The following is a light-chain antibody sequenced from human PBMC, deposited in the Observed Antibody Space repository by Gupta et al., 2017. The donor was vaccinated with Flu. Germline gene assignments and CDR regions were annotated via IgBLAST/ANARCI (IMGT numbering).Light chain of an antibody. CDR1: SSDVGSYNL. CDR3: CSYAGSSTYV. J-gene: IGLJ1*01. CDR2: EGS. Sequence: QSALTQPASVSGSPGQSITSSYTGTSSDVGSYNLDSWYQQHPGKAPKLMIYEGSKRPSGFSNRFSVSKSGNTASLTISVLQAEDEAEYYCCSYAGSSTYVFGTGTKVTVL. V-gene: IGLV2-23*01.